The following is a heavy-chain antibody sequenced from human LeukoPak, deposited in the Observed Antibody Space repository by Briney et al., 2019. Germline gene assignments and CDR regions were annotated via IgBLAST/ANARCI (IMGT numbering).Heavy chain of an antibody. CDR3: ARDRWSALDY. D-gene: IGHD2-8*01. V-gene: IGHV3-48*03. J-gene: IGHJ4*02. Sequence: GGSLRLSCAASGFTFSSYEMNWVRQAPGKGLEWVSYISGSGSTIYYADSVKGRFTISRDNAKNSLYLQMNSLRAEDTAVYYCARDRWSALDYWGQGTLVTVSS. CDR1: GFTFSSYE. CDR2: ISGSGSTI.